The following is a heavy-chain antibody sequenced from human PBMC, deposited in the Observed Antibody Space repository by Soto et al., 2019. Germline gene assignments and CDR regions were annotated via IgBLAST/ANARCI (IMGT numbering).Heavy chain of an antibody. CDR1: GYPFTSYG. Sequence: QVQLVQSGAEVKKPGASVKVSCKTSGYPFTSYGINWVRQAPGQGPEWMGWISAYNGKTSYTQKFQGRVTMTTDTSTSTAYMELRSLRSDDTAVYYCARDRLIARTGLLHYWGQGTLVTVSS. J-gene: IGHJ4*02. D-gene: IGHD3-9*01. V-gene: IGHV1-18*01. CDR3: ARDRLIARTGLLHY. CDR2: ISAYNGKT.